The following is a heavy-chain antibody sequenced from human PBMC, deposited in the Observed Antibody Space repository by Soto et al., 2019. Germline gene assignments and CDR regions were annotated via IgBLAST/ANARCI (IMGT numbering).Heavy chain of an antibody. CDR2: IYYSGST. V-gene: IGHV4-39*02. CDR3: AREESRDYDFWSGYYIYYYYGMDV. D-gene: IGHD3-3*01. Sequence: SETLSLTCTVSGGSISSSSYYWGWIRQPPGKGLEWIGSIYYSGSTYYNPSLKSRVTISLDTSKNQFSLKLSSVTAADAAVYYCAREESRDYDFWSGYYIYYYYGMDVWGQGTTVTVSS. CDR1: GGSISSSSYY. J-gene: IGHJ6*02.